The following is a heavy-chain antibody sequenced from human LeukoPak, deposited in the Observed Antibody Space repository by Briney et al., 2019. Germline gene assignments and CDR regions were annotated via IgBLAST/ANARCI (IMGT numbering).Heavy chain of an antibody. CDR1: GFTFSNYA. Sequence: GGSLRLSCAASGFTFSNYAMNWVRQAPGRGLEWVSYISGGANTIYYSDSVKGRFTISRDDAKNSLYLQLNSLRAEDTAVYYCARPGGAGSGLRYWGQGTLVTVSS. V-gene: IGHV3-48*04. CDR2: ISGGANTI. J-gene: IGHJ4*02. D-gene: IGHD3-10*01. CDR3: ARPGGAGSGLRY.